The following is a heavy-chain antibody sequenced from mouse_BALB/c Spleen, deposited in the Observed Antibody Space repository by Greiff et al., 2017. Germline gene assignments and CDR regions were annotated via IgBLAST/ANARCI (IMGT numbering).Heavy chain of an antibody. CDR1: GFSFTGYG. J-gene: IGHJ4*01. CDR2: IWGDGST. CDR3: SRDRGNHGAMDY. V-gene: IGHV2-6-7*01. D-gene: IGHD2-1*01. Sequence: VQLQESGPGLVAPSQSLSITCTVSGFSFTGYGVNWVRQPPGKGLEWLGMIWGDGSTDYNSALKSRLRISKDNSKSQVFLKMNSLQTDDTARNYCSRDRGNHGAMDYWGQGTSVTVSS.